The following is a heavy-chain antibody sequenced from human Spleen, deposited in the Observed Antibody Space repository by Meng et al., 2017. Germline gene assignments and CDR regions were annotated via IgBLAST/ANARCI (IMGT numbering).Heavy chain of an antibody. Sequence: ASVKVSCKASGGTFSSYAISWVRQAPGQGLEWMGWISAYNGNTNYAQKLQGRVTMTTDTSTSTAYMELRSLRSDDTAVYYCARDLRLPYGMDVWGQGTTVTVSS. CDR2: ISAYNGNT. V-gene: IGHV1-18*01. CDR3: ARDLRLPYGMDV. CDR1: GGTFSSYA. J-gene: IGHJ6*02. D-gene: IGHD6-25*01.